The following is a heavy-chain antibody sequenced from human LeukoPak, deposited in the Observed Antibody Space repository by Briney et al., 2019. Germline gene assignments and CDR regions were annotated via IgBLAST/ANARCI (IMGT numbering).Heavy chain of an antibody. CDR1: GFTFSSYA. CDR3: ARTKFGAYGMDV. J-gene: IGHJ6*02. D-gene: IGHD3-10*02. V-gene: IGHV3-21*01. CDR2: ISSSSSYI. Sequence: PGGSLRLSCAASGFTFSSYAMSWVRQAPGKGLEWVSSISSSSSYIYYADSVKGRFTISRDNAKNSLYLQMNSLRAEDTAVYYCARTKFGAYGMDVWGQGTTVTVSS.